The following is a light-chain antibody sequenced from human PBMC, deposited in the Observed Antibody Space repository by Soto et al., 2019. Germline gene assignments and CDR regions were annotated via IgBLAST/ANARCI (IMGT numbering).Light chain of an antibody. Sequence: IVMTQSPATRSVSPGERATLSSRVSQSVGTDLAWYQQKPGQAPRRLIYGASTRATGIPARFSGSGSGTEFTLTINSLQSEDLAVYYCHQYNDWPRFTFGPGTKVEIK. J-gene: IGKJ3*01. CDR2: GAS. CDR1: QSVGTD. V-gene: IGKV3-15*01. CDR3: HQYNDWPRFT.